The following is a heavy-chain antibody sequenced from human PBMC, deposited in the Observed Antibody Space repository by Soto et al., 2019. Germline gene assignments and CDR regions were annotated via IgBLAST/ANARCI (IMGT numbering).Heavy chain of an antibody. CDR2: ISYDGSNK. D-gene: IGHD6-19*01. CDR3: AKDQVAVAGRAPDY. V-gene: IGHV3-30*18. CDR1: GFTFSSYG. J-gene: IGHJ4*02. Sequence: PGGSLRLSCAASGFTFSSYGMHWVRQAPGKGLEWVAVISYDGSNKYYADSVKGRFTISRDNSKNTLYLQMNSLRAEDTAVYYCAKDQVAVAGRAPDYWGQGTLVTVSS.